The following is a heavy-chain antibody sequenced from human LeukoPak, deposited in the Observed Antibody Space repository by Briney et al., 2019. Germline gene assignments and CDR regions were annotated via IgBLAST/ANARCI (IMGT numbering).Heavy chain of an antibody. Sequence: GGSLRLSCAASGFTFSSYSMNWVRQAPGKGLEWVSSISSSSSYIYYADSVKGRFTISRDNAKNSLYLQMNSLRAEDTAVYFCARGGSYSLAIGYWGQGTLVTVSS. CDR3: ARGGSYSLAIGY. CDR2: ISSSSSYI. D-gene: IGHD1-26*01. CDR1: GFTFSSYS. J-gene: IGHJ4*02. V-gene: IGHV3-21*01.